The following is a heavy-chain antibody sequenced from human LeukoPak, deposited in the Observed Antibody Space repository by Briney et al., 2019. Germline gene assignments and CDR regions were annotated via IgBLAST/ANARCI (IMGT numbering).Heavy chain of an antibody. D-gene: IGHD2-2*01. CDR1: GGTFSSYA. V-gene: IGHV1-69*13. CDR2: IIPIFGTA. CDR3: ARDQDIVVVPAAHNWFAP. Sequence: SVKVSCKASGGTFSSYAISWVRQAPGQGLEWVGGIIPIFGTANYAQKFQGRVTITADESTSTAYMELSSLRSEDTAVYYYARDQDIVVVPAAHNWFAPWGQGTLVTVSS. J-gene: IGHJ5*02.